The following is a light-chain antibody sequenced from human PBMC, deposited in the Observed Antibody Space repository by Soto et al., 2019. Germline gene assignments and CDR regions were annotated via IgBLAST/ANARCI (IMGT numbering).Light chain of an antibody. V-gene: IGLV1-44*01. Sequence: QSVLTQPASASGTPGQRVTISCCGTSSNVGSNTVNWYQQLPGTAPKLLIQTNNQRPSGVPDRFSGSKSGTSASLAISGLQSDDEADYYCAAWYDSLNAWVFGGGTKLTVL. CDR2: TNN. CDR1: SSNVGSNT. CDR3: AAWYDSLNAWV. J-gene: IGLJ3*02.